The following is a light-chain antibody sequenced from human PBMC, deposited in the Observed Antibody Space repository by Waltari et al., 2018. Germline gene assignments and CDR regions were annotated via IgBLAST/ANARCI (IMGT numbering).Light chain of an antibody. CDR2: KSD. CDR1: NSNIGSHY. Sequence: QSVLTQPPSASGTPGQRVTISCSGTNSNIGSHYVYWYQQFPGTAPNLLVYKSDPMPAGVPDLFAGSKAGTSGSLTISGLRSEDEAVYYCAAWDKSLGYPVLFGGGTKLTVL. V-gene: IGLV1-47*01. J-gene: IGLJ2*01. CDR3: AAWDKSLGYPVL.